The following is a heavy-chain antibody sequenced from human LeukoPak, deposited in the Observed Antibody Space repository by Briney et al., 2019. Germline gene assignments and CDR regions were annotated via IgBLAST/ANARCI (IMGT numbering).Heavy chain of an antibody. CDR3: ARGRGRRQLERHKGSFDP. V-gene: IGHV1-18*01. J-gene: IGHJ5*02. CDR2: ISAYNGNT. D-gene: IGHD1-1*01. CDR1: GYTFTSYG. Sequence: ASVKVSCKASGYTFTSYGISWVRQAPGQGLEWMGWISAYNGNTNYAQKLQGRVTMTTDTSTSTAYMELRSLRSDDTAVYYCARGRGRRQLERHKGSFDPWGQGTLVTVSS.